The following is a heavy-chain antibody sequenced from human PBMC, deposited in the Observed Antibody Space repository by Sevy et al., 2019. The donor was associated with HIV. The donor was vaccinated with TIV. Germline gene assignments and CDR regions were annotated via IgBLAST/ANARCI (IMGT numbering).Heavy chain of an antibody. CDR1: GGSISSGGYY. D-gene: IGHD3-22*01. CDR2: IYYSGST. CDR3: AGVGGYDSSGYRYYYYYYGMDV. V-gene: IGHV4-31*03. J-gene: IGHJ6*02. Sequence: SETLSLTCTVSGGSISSGGYYWSWIRQHPGKGREWIGYIYYSGSTYYNPSLKSRVTISVDTSKNQFSLKLSSVAAADTAVYYCAGVGGYDSSGYRYYYYYYGMDVWGQGTTVTVSS.